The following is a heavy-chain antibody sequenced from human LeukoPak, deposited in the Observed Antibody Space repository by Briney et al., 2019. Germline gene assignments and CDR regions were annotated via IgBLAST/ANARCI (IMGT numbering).Heavy chain of an antibody. CDR2: IYYSGST. CDR1: GGSISSSSYY. D-gene: IGHD4-17*01. J-gene: IGHJ6*02. Sequence: DPSETLSLTCTVSGGSISSSSYYWGWIRQPPGKGLEWIGSIYYSGSTYYNPSLKSQVTISVDTSKNQFSLKLSSVTAADTAVYYCARHFSPTVTTDHYYYGMDVWGQGTTVTVSS. V-gene: IGHV4-39*01. CDR3: ARHFSPTVTTDHYYYGMDV.